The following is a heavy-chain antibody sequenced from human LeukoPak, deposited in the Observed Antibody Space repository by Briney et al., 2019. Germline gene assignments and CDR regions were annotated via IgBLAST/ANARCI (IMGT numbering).Heavy chain of an antibody. J-gene: IGHJ4*02. V-gene: IGHV3-21*01. CDR2: ISSSSSYI. Sequence: GGSLRLSCAASGFTFSSYSMNWVRQAPGKGLEWVSSISSSSSYIYYADSVKGRFTISRDNATTSLYLQMNSLRAEDTAVYYCARAGGIAAKPRYDYWGQGTLVTVSS. CDR3: ARAGGIAAKPRYDY. D-gene: IGHD6-13*01. CDR1: GFTFSSYS.